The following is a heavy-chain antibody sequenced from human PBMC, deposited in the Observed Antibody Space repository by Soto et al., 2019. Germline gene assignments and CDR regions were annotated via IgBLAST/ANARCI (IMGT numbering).Heavy chain of an antibody. CDR3: ARGSGYHSWDDW. Sequence: QVQLVQSGAEEKKPGASVKVSCKASGYTFTSYAMHWVRQAPGQRLEWMGWINAGNGNTKYSQKFQGRDTITRDTPERASYMQLSSMRPADTGVYYSARGSGYHSWDDWWGQGTLVHVSS. V-gene: IGHV1-3*05. CDR1: GYTFTSYA. D-gene: IGHD3-22*01. J-gene: IGHJ4*02. CDR2: INAGNGNT.